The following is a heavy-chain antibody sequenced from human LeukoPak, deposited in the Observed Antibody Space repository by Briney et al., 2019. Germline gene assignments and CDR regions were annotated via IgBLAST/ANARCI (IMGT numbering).Heavy chain of an antibody. D-gene: IGHD3-9*01. Sequence: PSETLSLTCTVSGGSVSSGSYYWSWIRQPPGTGLEWIGYIYYSGSTNYNPSLKSRVTISVDTSKNQFSLKLSSVTAADTAVYYCARGVNYDILTGYPTPFDYWGQGTLVTVSS. CDR3: ARGVNYDILTGYPTPFDY. CDR2: IYYSGST. J-gene: IGHJ4*02. CDR1: GGSVSSGSYY. V-gene: IGHV4-61*01.